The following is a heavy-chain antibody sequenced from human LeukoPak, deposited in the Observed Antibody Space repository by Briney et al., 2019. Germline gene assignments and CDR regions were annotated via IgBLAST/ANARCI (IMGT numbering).Heavy chain of an antibody. CDR3: ARDNSYYDILTGIEGAFFDY. J-gene: IGHJ4*02. D-gene: IGHD3-9*01. V-gene: IGHV4-59*01. CDR1: GGSISSYY. Sequence: SETLSLTCTVSGGSISSYYWSWVRQPPGKGLEWIGYIYYSGSTNYNPSLKSRVTISVDTSKNQFSLKLSSVTAADTAVYYCARDNSYYDILTGIEGAFFDYWGQGTLVTVSS. CDR2: IYYSGST.